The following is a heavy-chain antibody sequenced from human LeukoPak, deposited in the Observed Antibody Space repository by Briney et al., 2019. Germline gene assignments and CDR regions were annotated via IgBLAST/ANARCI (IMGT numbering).Heavy chain of an antibody. J-gene: IGHJ4*02. CDR1: GFTFSSYA. CDR3: AKDRAAAGTWGYFDY. D-gene: IGHD6-13*01. CDR2: IRYDGSNK. V-gene: IGHV3-30*02. Sequence: HPGGSLRLSCAASGFTFSSYAMSWVRQAPGKGLEWVAFIRYDGSNKYYADSVKGRFTISRDNSKNTLYLQMNSLRAEDTAVYYCAKDRAAAGTWGYFDYWGQGTLVTVSS.